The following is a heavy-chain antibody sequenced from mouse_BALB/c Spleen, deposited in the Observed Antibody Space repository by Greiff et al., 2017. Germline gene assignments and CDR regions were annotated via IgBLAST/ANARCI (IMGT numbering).Heavy chain of an antibody. J-gene: IGHJ3*01. CDR2: ISDGGSYT. CDR1: GFTFSDYY. CDR3: AREKASYYRYDIFAY. D-gene: IGHD2-14*01. V-gene: IGHV5-4*02. Sequence: DVKLVESGGGLVKPGGSLKLSCAASGFTFSDYYMYWVRQTPEKRLEWVATISDGGSYTYYPDSVKGRFTISRDNAKNNLYLQMSSLKSEDTAMYYCAREKASYYRYDIFAYWGQGTLVTVSA.